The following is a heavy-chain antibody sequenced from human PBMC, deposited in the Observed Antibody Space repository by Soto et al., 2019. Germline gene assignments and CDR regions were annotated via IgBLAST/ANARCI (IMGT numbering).Heavy chain of an antibody. D-gene: IGHD3-3*02. J-gene: IGHJ4*02. CDR3: VRRRADVNIYPN. CDR2: IYHNGRT. CDR1: GYSISSGYY. V-gene: IGHV4-38-2*01. Sequence: SETLSLTCAVSGYSISSGYYWGWVRQPPGQGPEWIGTIYHNGRTYYNPSLNSRVTMSVDTSKNQFSLRLSSVTAADTAVYSCVRRRADVNIYPNWGQGTLVTVSS.